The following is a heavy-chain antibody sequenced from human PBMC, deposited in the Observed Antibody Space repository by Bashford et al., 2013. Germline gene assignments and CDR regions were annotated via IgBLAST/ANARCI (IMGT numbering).Heavy chain of an antibody. CDR3: ASNVLRYFDWLLRASQFDY. V-gene: IGHV4-39*01. D-gene: IGHD3-9*01. CDR2: IYYSGST. J-gene: IGHJ4*02. Sequence: SSETLSLTCTVSGGSISSSSYYWGWIRQPPGKGLEWIGSIYYSGSTYYNPSLKSRVTISVDTSKNQFSLKLSSVTAADTAVYYCASNVLRYFDWLLRASQFDYWGQGTLVTVSS. CDR1: GGSISSSSYY.